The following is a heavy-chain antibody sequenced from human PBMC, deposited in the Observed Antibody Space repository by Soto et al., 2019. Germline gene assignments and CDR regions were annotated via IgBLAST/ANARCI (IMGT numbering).Heavy chain of an antibody. CDR2: IYNSGRT. J-gene: IGHJ4*02. Sequence: QVKLQESGPGLVKPSETLSPTCTVSGGSVNSDYYYWTWIRQPPGKGLEWIGYIYNSGRTNYNPSLKSRVSISMDTSRNQFSLKLTSVTAADTAVFYCAREYSNSPEAFDIWGQGSLVTVSS. D-gene: IGHD1-26*01. V-gene: IGHV4-61*01. CDR3: AREYSNSPEAFDI. CDR1: GGSVNSDYYY.